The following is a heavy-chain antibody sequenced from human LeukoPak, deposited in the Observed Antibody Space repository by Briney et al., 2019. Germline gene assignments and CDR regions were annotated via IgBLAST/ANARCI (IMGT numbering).Heavy chain of an antibody. CDR2: IYYSGST. CDR1: GGSISSSSYY. D-gene: IGHD2-2*01. Sequence: PSETLSLTCTVSGGSISSSSYYWGWIRQPPGKGLEWIGSIYYSGSTYYNPSLKSRVTISVDTSKNQFSLKLSSVTAADTAVYYCARDIVVVPLDAFDIWGQGTVVTVSS. V-gene: IGHV4-39*07. CDR3: ARDIVVVPLDAFDI. J-gene: IGHJ3*02.